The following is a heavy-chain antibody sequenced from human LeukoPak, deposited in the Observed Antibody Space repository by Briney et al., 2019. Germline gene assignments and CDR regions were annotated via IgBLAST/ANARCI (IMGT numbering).Heavy chain of an antibody. Sequence: GGSLRLSCGASGFTFSSYWMSWVRQVPGKGLEWVAKIKEDGSEKYYVDSVEGRFTISRDNAKNSLCLQMNSLRAEDTALYYCTRVQAGRAGLMDVWGRGTTVTVSS. CDR1: GFTFSSYW. CDR2: IKEDGSEK. J-gene: IGHJ6*02. V-gene: IGHV3-7*02. CDR3: TRVQAGRAGLMDV. D-gene: IGHD6-13*01.